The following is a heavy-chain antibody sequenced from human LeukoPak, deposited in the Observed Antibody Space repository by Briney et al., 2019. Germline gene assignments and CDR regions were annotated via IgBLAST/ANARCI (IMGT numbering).Heavy chain of an antibody. CDR2: INSDGSST. V-gene: IGHV3-74*01. D-gene: IGHD3-16*01. Sequence: GGSLRLSCAASGFTFSSYDMTWVRQAPGKGVVWVSRINSDGSSTSYADSVKGRFTISRDNAKNTLYLQMNSLRAEDTAVYYCAREGFGGSWDAFDIWGQGTMVTVSS. CDR1: GFTFSSYD. CDR3: AREGFGGSWDAFDI. J-gene: IGHJ3*02.